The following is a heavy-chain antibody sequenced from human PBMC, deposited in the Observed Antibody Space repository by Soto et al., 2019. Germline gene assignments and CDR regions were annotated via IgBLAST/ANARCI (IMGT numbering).Heavy chain of an antibody. V-gene: IGHV4-38-2*01. J-gene: IGHJ5*02. Sequence: KTSETLSLTCAVSCYSISSGYYWGWIRQPPGKGLEWIGSIYHSGSTYYNPSLKSRVTISVDTSKNQFSLKLSSVTAADTAVYYCARYQTDYDFWSGYYNLWGQGTQVTVSS. D-gene: IGHD3-3*01. CDR2: IYHSGST. CDR3: ARYQTDYDFWSGYYNL. CDR1: CYSISSGYY.